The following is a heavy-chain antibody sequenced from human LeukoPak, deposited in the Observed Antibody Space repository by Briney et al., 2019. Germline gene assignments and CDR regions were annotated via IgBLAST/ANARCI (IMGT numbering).Heavy chain of an antibody. D-gene: IGHD1-14*01. Sequence: SETLSLTCAVYGGSFSGYCWSWIRQPPGKGLEWIGEINHSGSTNYNPSLKSRVTISVDTSKNQFSLKLSSVTAADTAVYYCARPNRTRYYYYYMDVWGKGTTVTVSS. J-gene: IGHJ6*03. CDR1: GGSFSGYC. V-gene: IGHV4-34*01. CDR3: ARPNRTRYYYYYMDV. CDR2: INHSGST.